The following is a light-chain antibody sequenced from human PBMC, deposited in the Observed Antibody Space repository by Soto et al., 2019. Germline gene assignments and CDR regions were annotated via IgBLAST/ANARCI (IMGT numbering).Light chain of an antibody. Sequence: DIQMTQSPSSLSASVGDRVTITCRASQGINHYLAWFQQKPGKVPKLLIYATSTLQSGVPSRFIGSGSGTDFTLTISSLQPEEFATDDCQQTYSNPTFGQGTRLEIK. CDR3: QQTYSNPT. CDR2: ATS. J-gene: IGKJ5*01. CDR1: QGINHY. V-gene: IGKV1-27*01.